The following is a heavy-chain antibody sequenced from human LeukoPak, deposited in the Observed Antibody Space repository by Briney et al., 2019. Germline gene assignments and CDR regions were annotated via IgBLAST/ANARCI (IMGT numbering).Heavy chain of an antibody. J-gene: IGHJ4*02. CDR2: IKQDGSEK. D-gene: IGHD3-3*01. CDR3: ARDRSISGVVTLDY. V-gene: IGHV3-7*01. CDR1: GFRFSNSW. Sequence: PGGSLRLSCAASGFRFSNSWMTWVRQAPGKGLEWVANIKQDGSEKYYVDSVKGRFTISRDNAKNSVYLQMNSLRAEDTAVYYCARDRSISGVVTLDYWGQGTLVTVPS.